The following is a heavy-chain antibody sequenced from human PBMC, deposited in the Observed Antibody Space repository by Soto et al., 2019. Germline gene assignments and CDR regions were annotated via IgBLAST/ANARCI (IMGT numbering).Heavy chain of an antibody. J-gene: IGHJ2*01. D-gene: IGHD6-6*01. Sequence: QVQLVQSGAEVKMPGSSVKVSCKVSGGTFVSYAISWVRQAPGQGLEWVGGIIPLFGTSTSAQKFQDRVTMTADRSTSTAYLELRSLRSEDTAVYYCARDRPSQDGYFDLWGRGTLVTVSS. CDR1: GGTFVSYA. V-gene: IGHV1-69*06. CDR2: IIPLFGTS. CDR3: ARDRPSQDGYFDL.